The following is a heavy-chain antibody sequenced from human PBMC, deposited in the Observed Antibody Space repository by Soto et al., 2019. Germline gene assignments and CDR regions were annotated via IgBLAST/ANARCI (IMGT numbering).Heavy chain of an antibody. Sequence: QVQLVQSGAEVKKPGASVKVSCKASGYTFTRYGISWVRQAPGQGLEWMGWISAYNGNTNYAQKLQGRVTITNDTSSSPAYLQLRSLRPDEPGVYYSARGGRYYEVVIHGAFDIWGQGTMVTVST. D-gene: IGHD1-26*01. V-gene: IGHV1-18*01. CDR2: ISAYNGNT. CDR1: GYTFTRYG. CDR3: ARGGRYYEVVIHGAFDI. J-gene: IGHJ3*02.